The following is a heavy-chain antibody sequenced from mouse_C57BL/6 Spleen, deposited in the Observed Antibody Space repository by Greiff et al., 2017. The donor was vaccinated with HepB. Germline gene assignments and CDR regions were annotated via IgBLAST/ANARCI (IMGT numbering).Heavy chain of an antibody. V-gene: IGHV1-52*01. D-gene: IGHD1-1*01. CDR3: ARNSYYGSSSWWYFDV. Sequence: QVQLQQPGAELVRPGSSVKLSCKASGYTFTSYWMHWVKQRPIQGLEWIGNIDPSDSETHYNQKFKDKATLTVDKSSSTAYMQLSSLTSEDSAVYYCARNSYYGSSSWWYFDVWGTGTTVTVSS. J-gene: IGHJ1*03. CDR2: IDPSDSET. CDR1: GYTFTSYW.